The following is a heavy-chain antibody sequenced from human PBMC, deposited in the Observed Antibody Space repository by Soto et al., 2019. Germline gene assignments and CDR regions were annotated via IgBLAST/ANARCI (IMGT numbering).Heavy chain of an antibody. CDR1: GYSISSGCY. V-gene: IGHV4-38-2*01. CDR3: ARVGPWVPYYYDSSPYTFENWFDP. J-gene: IGHJ5*02. CDR2: IYHGGST. D-gene: IGHD3-22*01. Sequence: SETLSLTCAVSGYSISSGCYWGWLRQPPGKGLEWIGRIYHGGSTYYNPSLNSRVTLSIDMTNNHVSLILNSVTAADTAVYYCARVGPWVPYYYDSSPYTFENWFDPWGQGTLVTVSS.